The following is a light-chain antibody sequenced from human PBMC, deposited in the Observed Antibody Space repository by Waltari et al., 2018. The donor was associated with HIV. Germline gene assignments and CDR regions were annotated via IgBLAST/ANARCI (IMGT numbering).Light chain of an antibody. J-gene: IGKJ3*01. CDR1: QSLFYSSNNGNY. Sequence: DIVMTQSPDSLAVSLGERATINCKSSQSLFYSSNNGNYLAWYQQKPGQPPKLLIYWSSTRKSGVPDRFSGSGSGTDFTLTISSLQAEDAAVYYCQQCYSVPVTFGPGTKVDIK. CDR2: WSS. V-gene: IGKV4-1*01. CDR3: QQCYSVPVT.